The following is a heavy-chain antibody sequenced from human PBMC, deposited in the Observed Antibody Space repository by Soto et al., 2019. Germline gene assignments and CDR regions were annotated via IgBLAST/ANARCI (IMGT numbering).Heavy chain of an antibody. D-gene: IGHD3-3*01. V-gene: IGHV3-9*01. J-gene: IGHJ3*02. CDR2: ISWNSGSI. Sequence: GGSLRLSCAASGFTFDDYAMHWVRQAPGKGLEWVSGISWNSGSIGYADSVKGRFTISRDNAKNSLYLQMNSLRAEDTALYYCAKDISHFGVVMYDAFDIWGQGTMVTVSS. CDR1: GFTFDDYA. CDR3: AKDISHFGVVMYDAFDI.